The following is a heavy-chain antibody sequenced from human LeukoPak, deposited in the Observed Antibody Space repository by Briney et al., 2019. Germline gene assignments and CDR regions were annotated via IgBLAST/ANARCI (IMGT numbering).Heavy chain of an antibody. Sequence: GRSLRLSCAASGFTFSSYGMHWVRQAPGKGLEWVAVISYDGSNKYYADSVKGRFTISRDNSKNTLYLQMNSLRAEDTAVYYCARVAAPIMYVDTAMFFDYWGQGTLVTVSS. V-gene: IGHV3-30*03. J-gene: IGHJ4*02. CDR1: GFTFSSYG. CDR3: ARVAAPIMYVDTAMFFDY. CDR2: ISYDGSNK. D-gene: IGHD5-18*01.